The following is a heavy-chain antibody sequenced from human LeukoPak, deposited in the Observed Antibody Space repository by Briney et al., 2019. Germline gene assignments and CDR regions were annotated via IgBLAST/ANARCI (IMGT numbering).Heavy chain of an antibody. CDR1: GGSISSSSYY. J-gene: IGHJ4*02. CDR2: IYYSGST. Sequence: SETLSLTCTVSGGSISSSSYYWGWIRQPPGKGLEWIVSIYYSGSTYYNPSLKSRVTISVDTSKNQFSLKLSSVTAADTAVYYCASGRVRYYYGSGSYYPFDYWGQGTLVTVSS. D-gene: IGHD3-10*01. CDR3: ASGRVRYYYGSGSYYPFDY. V-gene: IGHV4-39*01.